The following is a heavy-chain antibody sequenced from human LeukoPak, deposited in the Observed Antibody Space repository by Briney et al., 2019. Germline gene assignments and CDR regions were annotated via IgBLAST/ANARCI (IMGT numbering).Heavy chain of an antibody. V-gene: IGHV3-33*01. CDR3: AREGPRGNSQFDY. CDR1: GFTFSNYG. J-gene: IGHJ4*02. CDR2: IWYDGSNK. D-gene: IGHD2/OR15-2a*01. Sequence: GGSLRLSCAASGFTFSNYGMHWVRQAPGKGLEWVALIWYDGSNKYYTDSVKGRLTISRDNSKDTLFLQMNSLRAEDTAVYYCAREGPRGNSQFDYWGQGTLVTVSS.